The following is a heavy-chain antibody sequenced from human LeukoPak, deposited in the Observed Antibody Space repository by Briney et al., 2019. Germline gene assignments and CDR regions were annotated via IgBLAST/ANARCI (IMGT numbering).Heavy chain of an antibody. Sequence: PSQTLSLTCTVSGDSITSVGYYWIWLRQPAGKGLAWIGRIYTSGGTNYNPSLKSRVTISVDTSKNQFSLQLTSVTAADTAVYYCARDHSDCSGASCSGYFQHWGQGTLVTVSS. V-gene: IGHV4-61*02. CDR3: ARDHSDCSGASCSGYFQH. CDR1: GDSITSVGYY. J-gene: IGHJ1*01. D-gene: IGHD2-15*01. CDR2: IYTSGGT.